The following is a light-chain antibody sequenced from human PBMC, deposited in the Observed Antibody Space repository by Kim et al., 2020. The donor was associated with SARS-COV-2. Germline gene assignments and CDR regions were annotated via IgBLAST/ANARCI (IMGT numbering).Light chain of an antibody. Sequence: ATLALSPGDTATLACGVSQSVSSYLAWYQQKPGQAPRLLSYDASNGATGISARFSGSGSGTDFTLTISSLESEDFAVYYSQQRTFFGQGTRLEIK. CDR3: QQRTF. V-gene: IGKV3-11*01. J-gene: IGKJ5*01. CDR2: DAS. CDR1: QSVSSY.